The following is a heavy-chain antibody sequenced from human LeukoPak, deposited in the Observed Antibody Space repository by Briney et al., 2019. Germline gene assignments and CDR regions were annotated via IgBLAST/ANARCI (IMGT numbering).Heavy chain of an antibody. J-gene: IGHJ4*02. Sequence: PGGSLRLSCAASGFTVSGNYMSWARQAPGKGLEWVSVIYSGGSTYYADSVKGRFTISRDNSKNTLYLQMNSLRAEDTAVYYCARGPSYYYGSGSFIDYWGQGTLVTVSS. CDR3: ARGPSYYYGSGSFIDY. CDR2: IYSGGST. D-gene: IGHD3-10*01. CDR1: GFTVSGNY. V-gene: IGHV3-66*01.